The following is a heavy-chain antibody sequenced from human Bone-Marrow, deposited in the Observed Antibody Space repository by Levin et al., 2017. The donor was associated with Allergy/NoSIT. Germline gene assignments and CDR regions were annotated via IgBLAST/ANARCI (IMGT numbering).Heavy chain of an antibody. D-gene: IGHD3-22*01. CDR1: GFTFSSYE. V-gene: IGHV3-48*03. J-gene: IGHJ6*02. CDR2: ISSSGSTI. CDR3: ARDYTPITMIVVGAVYYYYYDGMDV. Sequence: PGGSLRLSCAASGFTFSSYEMNWVRQAPGKGLEWVSYISSSGSTIYYADSVKGRFTISRDNAKNSLYLQMNSLRAEDTAVYYCARDYTPITMIVVGAVYYYYYDGMDVWGQGTTVTVSS.